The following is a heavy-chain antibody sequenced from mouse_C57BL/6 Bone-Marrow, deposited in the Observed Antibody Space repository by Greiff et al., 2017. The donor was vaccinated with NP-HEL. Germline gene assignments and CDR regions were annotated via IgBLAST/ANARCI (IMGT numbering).Heavy chain of an antibody. D-gene: IGHD1-1*01. V-gene: IGHV1-81*01. J-gene: IGHJ2*01. CDR2: IYPRSDNT. CDR3: ARRGNYYGSYYFDY. CDR1: GYTFTSYG. Sequence: QVQLKQSGAELARPGASVKLSCKASGYTFTSYGISWVKQRTGQGLEWIGEIYPRSDNTYYNEKFKGKATLTADKSSSTAYMELRSLTSEDSAVYFCARRGNYYGSYYFDYWGQGTTLTVSS.